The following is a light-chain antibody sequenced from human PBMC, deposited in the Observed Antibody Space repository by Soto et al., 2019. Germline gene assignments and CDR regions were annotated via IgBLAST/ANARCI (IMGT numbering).Light chain of an antibody. Sequence: VMTQAPATLSVSPGERATLSCRASQTINNNVAWYQLKDGQGPRLVIYGGTTRATDIPARFSGSGSGTDFTLTLSGLEPENFAVYYCQHRSNWPQTFGQGTKVDIK. CDR1: QTINNN. CDR3: QHRSNWPQT. CDR2: GGT. J-gene: IGKJ2*01. V-gene: IGKV3-11*01.